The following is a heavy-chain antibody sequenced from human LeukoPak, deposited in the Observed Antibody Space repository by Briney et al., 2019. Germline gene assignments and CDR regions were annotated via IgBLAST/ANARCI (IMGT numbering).Heavy chain of an antibody. CDR3: ARAVIAARPYYYYYYMDV. Sequence: SETLSLTCTVSGGFISGYYWSWLRQPPGKGLEWIGYISDSGSPDYNPSLKSRVAISVDTSKNQVSLKVSSVTAADTAVYYCARAVIAARPYYYYYYMDVWGKGTTVTVSS. V-gene: IGHV4-59*01. CDR2: ISDSGSP. J-gene: IGHJ6*03. D-gene: IGHD6-6*01. CDR1: GGFISGYY.